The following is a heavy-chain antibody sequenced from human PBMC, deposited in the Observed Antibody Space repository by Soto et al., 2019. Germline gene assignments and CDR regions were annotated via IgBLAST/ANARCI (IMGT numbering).Heavy chain of an antibody. CDR3: ARDPSPYYYGMDV. Sequence: GGSLRLSCAASGFTFSSYSMNWVRQAPGKGLEWVSSISSSSSYIYYADSVKGRFTISRDNAKNSLYLQMNSLRAEDTAVYCCARDPSPYYYGMDVWGQGTTVTVSS. CDR2: ISSSSSYI. V-gene: IGHV3-21*01. CDR1: GFTFSSYS. J-gene: IGHJ6*02.